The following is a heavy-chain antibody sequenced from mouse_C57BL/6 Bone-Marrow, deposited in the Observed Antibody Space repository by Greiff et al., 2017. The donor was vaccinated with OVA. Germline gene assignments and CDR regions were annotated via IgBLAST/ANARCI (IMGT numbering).Heavy chain of an antibody. CDR2: IDPNSGGT. Sequence: QVQLQQPGAELVKPGASVKLSCKASGYTFTSYWMHWVKQRPGRGPEWIGRIDPNSGGTKYNEKFKSKATLTVDKPSSTAYMQLSSLTSEDSAVYYCARKSNYYFDYWGQGTTLTVSS. D-gene: IGHD2-5*01. CDR3: ARKSNYYFDY. V-gene: IGHV1-72*01. J-gene: IGHJ2*01. CDR1: GYTFTSYW.